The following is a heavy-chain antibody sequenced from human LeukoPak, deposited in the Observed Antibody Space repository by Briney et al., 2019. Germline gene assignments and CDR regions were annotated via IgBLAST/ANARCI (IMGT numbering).Heavy chain of an antibody. D-gene: IGHD3-10*01. J-gene: IGHJ4*02. CDR3: ARDYYYGSGSYYNVFDY. CDR1: GYTFTGYY. V-gene: IGHV1-2*02. Sequence: ASVKVSCTASGYTFTGYYMHWVRQAPGQGLEWMGWINPNSGVTNYGQKFQGRVTMTRDTSISTAYMELSGLTSDDTAVYYCARDYYYGSGSYYNVFDYWGQGTLVTVSS. CDR2: INPNSGVT.